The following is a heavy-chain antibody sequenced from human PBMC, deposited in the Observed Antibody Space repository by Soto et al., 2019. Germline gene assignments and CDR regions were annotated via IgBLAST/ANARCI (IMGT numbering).Heavy chain of an antibody. CDR1: GFTFDDYA. Sequence: GGSLRLSCAASGFTFDDYAMHWVRQAPGKGLEWVSLISWDGGSTYYADSVKGRFTISRDNSKNSLYLQMNSLRAEDTALYYCAKPSSGYYSYFDAFDIWGQGTMVTVSS. J-gene: IGHJ3*02. D-gene: IGHD3-22*01. V-gene: IGHV3-43D*03. CDR3: AKPSSGYYSYFDAFDI. CDR2: ISWDGGST.